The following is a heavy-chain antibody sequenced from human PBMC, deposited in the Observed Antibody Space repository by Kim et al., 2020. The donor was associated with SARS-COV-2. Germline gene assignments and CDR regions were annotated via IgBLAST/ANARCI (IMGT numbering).Heavy chain of an antibody. CDR3: ARAWTDPFDI. J-gene: IGHJ3*02. Sequence: GGSLRLSCAASGFIFSTYAMSWVRQAPGQGLEWVSSIRSSSDNTHYADSVKGRFTISRDNSKNTLYLQMNSLRADDTAVYYCARAWTDPFDIWGQGTMVTVSS. V-gene: IGHV3-23*01. D-gene: IGHD1-1*01. CDR1: GFIFSTYA. CDR2: IRSSSDNT.